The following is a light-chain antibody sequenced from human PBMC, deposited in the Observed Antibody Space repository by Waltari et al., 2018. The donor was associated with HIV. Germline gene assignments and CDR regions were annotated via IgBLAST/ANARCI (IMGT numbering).Light chain of an antibody. CDR1: QSVFNN. CDR2: GAS. V-gene: IGKV3-15*01. Sequence: ILLTQSPATFSVSPGDRATLSCTASQSVFNNLAWYQQRPGQAPRLLIYGASTRITTVPDRFSGSGSGTEFTLTINNLQSEDLGLYYCQQYNDWLEPTFGGGTKVEV. J-gene: IGKJ4*01. CDR3: QQYNDWLEPT.